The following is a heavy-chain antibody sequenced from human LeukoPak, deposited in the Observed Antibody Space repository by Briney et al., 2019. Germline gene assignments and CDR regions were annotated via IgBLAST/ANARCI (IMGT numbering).Heavy chain of an antibody. CDR2: IASSGLNT. CDR3: AKDIQLST. Sequence: GGSLRLSCAASGFMFRDAAMTWVRQAPGKGLEWVPHIASSGLNTYYADSVKGRYTISRDNSKNTLSLQMNSLRVEDTAIYYCAKDIQLSTWGLGTLVTVSS. CDR1: GFMFRDAA. D-gene: IGHD3-16*02. J-gene: IGHJ3*01. V-gene: IGHV3-23*01.